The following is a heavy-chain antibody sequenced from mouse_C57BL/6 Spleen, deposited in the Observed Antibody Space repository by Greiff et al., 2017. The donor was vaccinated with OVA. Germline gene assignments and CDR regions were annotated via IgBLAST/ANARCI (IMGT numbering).Heavy chain of an antibody. V-gene: IGHV1-69*01. CDR1: GYTFTSYW. J-gene: IGHJ2*01. Sequence: QVQLQQPGAELVMPGASVKLSCKASGYTFTSYWMHWVKQRPGQGLEWIGEIDPSDSYTNYNQKFKGKSTLTVDKSSSTAYMQLSSLTSEDSAVYYCARSGDYDRYYFDYWGQGTTLTVSS. D-gene: IGHD2-4*01. CDR3: ARSGDYDRYYFDY. CDR2: IDPSDSYT.